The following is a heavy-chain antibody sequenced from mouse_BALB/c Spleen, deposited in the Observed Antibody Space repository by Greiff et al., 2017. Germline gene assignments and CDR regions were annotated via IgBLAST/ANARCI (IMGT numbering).Heavy chain of an antibody. V-gene: IGHV4-1*02. CDR1: GFDFSRYW. Sequence: DVQLQESGGGLVQPGGSLKLSCAASGFDFSRYWMSWVRQAPGKGLEWIGEINPDSSTINYTPSLKDKFIISRDNAKNTLYLQMSKVRSEDTALYYCARGYYGSSWYFDVWGAGTTVTVSS. CDR2: INPDSSTI. CDR3: ARGYYGSSWYFDV. D-gene: IGHD1-1*01. J-gene: IGHJ1*01.